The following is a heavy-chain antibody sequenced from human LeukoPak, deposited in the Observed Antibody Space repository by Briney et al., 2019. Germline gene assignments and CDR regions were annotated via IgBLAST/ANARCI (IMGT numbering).Heavy chain of an antibody. CDR3: AKATVRAACYYVLGYFDY. CDR1: GFTFSSYA. V-gene: IGHV3-23*01. Sequence: GGSLRLSCAASGFTFSSYAMSWVRQAPGKGLEWVSAISGSGGSTYYADSVKGRFTISRDNSKNTLYVHMNSLRAEDTAVYHCAKATVRAACYYVLGYFDYWGQGTLVTVSS. D-gene: IGHD3-22*01. J-gene: IGHJ4*02. CDR2: ISGSGGST.